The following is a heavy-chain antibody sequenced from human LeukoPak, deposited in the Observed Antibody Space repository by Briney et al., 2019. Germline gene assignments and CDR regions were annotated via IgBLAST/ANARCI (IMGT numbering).Heavy chain of an antibody. CDR1: GYTLTELS. V-gene: IGHV1-24*01. CDR3: ATASRVRPDDCSGGSCYSGGWFDP. J-gene: IGHJ5*02. D-gene: IGHD2-15*01. CDR2: FDPEDGET. Sequence: ASVKVSCKVSGYTLTELSMHWVRQAPGKGLEWMGGFDPEDGETIYAQKFQGRVTMTEDTSTDTAYMELSSLRSEDTAVYYCATASRVRPDDCSGGSCYSGGWFDPWGQRTLVTVSS.